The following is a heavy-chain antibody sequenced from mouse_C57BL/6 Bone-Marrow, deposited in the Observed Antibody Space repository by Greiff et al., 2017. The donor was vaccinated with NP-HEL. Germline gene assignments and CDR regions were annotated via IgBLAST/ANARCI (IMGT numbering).Heavy chain of an antibody. Sequence: VQLQQSGAELVRPGASVKLSCTASGFNIKDDYMHWVKQRPEQGLEWIGWIDPENGDTEYASKFQGKATITADTSSNTAYLQLSSLTSEDTAVYYCTTVGNYRAGFAYWGQGTLVTVSA. D-gene: IGHD2-1*01. CDR2: IDPENGDT. CDR3: TTVGNYRAGFAY. J-gene: IGHJ3*01. CDR1: GFNIKDDY. V-gene: IGHV14-4*01.